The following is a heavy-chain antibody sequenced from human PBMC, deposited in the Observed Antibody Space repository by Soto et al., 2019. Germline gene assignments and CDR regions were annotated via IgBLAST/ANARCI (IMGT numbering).Heavy chain of an antibody. D-gene: IGHD6-25*01. Sequence: EVQLVESGGGLVQPGGSLRLSCAASGFTFTNYWIYWVRQAPGKGLVWVSRVNNAGTDTTHADSVKGRFTISRDNAENTGHLQMNSLRAEDTAVYYCARGGLQRAMDVWGQGSKVTVSS. J-gene: IGHJ6*02. V-gene: IGHV3-74*03. CDR3: ARGGLQRAMDV. CDR2: VNNAGTDT. CDR1: GFTFTNYW.